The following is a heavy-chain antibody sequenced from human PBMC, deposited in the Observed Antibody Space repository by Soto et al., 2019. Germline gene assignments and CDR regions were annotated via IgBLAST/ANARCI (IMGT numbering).Heavy chain of an antibody. CDR2: LYWDDDK. CDR3: AHRPSYCSGGSCYSGFDY. V-gene: IGHV2-5*02. CDR1: GFSLSTSGVG. D-gene: IGHD2-15*01. J-gene: IGHJ4*02. Sequence: QITLKESGPTLVKPTQTLTLTCTFSGFSLSTSGVGVGWIRQPPGKALEWLALLYWDDDKRYSPSLKIRLTITKNTTKNHVVLTMTNMDPVDTATYYCAHRPSYCSGGSCYSGFDYWGQGTLVTVSS.